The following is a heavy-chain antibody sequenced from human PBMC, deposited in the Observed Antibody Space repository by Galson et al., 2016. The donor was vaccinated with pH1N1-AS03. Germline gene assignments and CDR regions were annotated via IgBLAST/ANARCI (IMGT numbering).Heavy chain of an antibody. CDR2: ISSSGNTI. CDR3: ARAVSEQDYDSLTGNDP. Sequence: SLRLSCAASGFIFSSYEMNWVRQAPGKGLEWVSYISSSGNTIYYADSVKGRFTISRDNAKNSLYLQMNSLRAEDTAVYYCARAVSEQDYDSLTGNDPWGQGTLVTVSS. J-gene: IGHJ5*02. D-gene: IGHD3-9*01. CDR1: GFIFSSYE. V-gene: IGHV3-48*03.